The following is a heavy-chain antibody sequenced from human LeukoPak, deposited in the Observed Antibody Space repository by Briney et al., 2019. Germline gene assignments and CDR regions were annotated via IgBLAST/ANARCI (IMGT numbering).Heavy chain of an antibody. CDR3: ARAGYSSSWYLDY. CDR2: IYYSGST. V-gene: IGHV4-31*03. J-gene: IGHJ4*02. Sequence: SETLSLTCTVSGGPISSGGYYWSWIRQHPGKGLEWIGYIYYSGSTYYNPSLKSRVTISVDTSKNQFSLKLSSVTAADTAVYYCARAGYSSSWYLDYWGQGTLVTVSS. D-gene: IGHD6-13*01. CDR1: GGPISSGGYY.